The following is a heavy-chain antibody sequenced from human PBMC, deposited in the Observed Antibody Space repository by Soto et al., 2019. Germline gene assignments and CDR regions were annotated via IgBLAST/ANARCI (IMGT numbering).Heavy chain of an antibody. V-gene: IGHV1-8*01. CDR3: ARGNPFNYAGFDV. D-gene: IGHD3-16*01. CDR1: GYTFSDFD. Sequence: GASVKVSCKASGYTFSDFDINWLRQASGQGPEWMGWMNAKSGDTFFAQRFQGKFDMTWDTSLSTAYMEVGSLTSDDTAMYYCARGNPFNYAGFDVWGQGTTVTVSS. J-gene: IGHJ6*02. CDR2: MNAKSGDT.